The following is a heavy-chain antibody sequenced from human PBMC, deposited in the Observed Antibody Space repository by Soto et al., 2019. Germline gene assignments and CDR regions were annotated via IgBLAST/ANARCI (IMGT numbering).Heavy chain of an antibody. V-gene: IGHV3-21*01. CDR3: ARDRGYDSHDYYYNAMDV. CDR2: IRGFSPYT. Sequence: GGSLRLSCVASGFTFSSYTMNWIRQAPGKGLEWVSAIRGFSPYTFYADSVKGRFTISRDNAKDSLYLQMNSLRAEDTAVYYCARDRGYDSHDYYYNAMDVWDQGTMVPVSS. CDR1: GFTFSSYT. D-gene: IGHD3-9*01. J-gene: IGHJ6*02.